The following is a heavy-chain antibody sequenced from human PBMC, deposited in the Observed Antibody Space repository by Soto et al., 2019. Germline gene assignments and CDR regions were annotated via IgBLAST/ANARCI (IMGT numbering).Heavy chain of an antibody. D-gene: IGHD3-22*01. CDR3: TTDSYITSIIVRFDY. J-gene: IGHJ4*01. CDR1: GFTFSNAW. CDR2: VKSKTHGRTT. V-gene: IGHV3-15*07. Sequence: GGSLRLSCAASGFTFSNAWINWVRQAPGKGLEWVGRVKSKTHGRTTDFAAPVKGRFAISRDDSKNVVYLEMNSLKTEDTAIYYCTTDSYITSIIVRFDYWGHGTLVTVSS.